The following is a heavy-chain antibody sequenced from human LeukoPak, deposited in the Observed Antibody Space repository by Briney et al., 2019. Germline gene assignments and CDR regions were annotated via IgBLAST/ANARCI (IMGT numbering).Heavy chain of an antibody. CDR1: EFTFSAYA. Sequence: GGSLRLSCATSEFTFSAYAMNWVRQAPGKGLEWVGYISPTGSTMFYAGSVKGRFTISRDNADNSLYLQMKSLRVEDTAMYYCVRGGWRIIERGGDSWGQGTLVTVSS. CDR2: ISPTGSTM. J-gene: IGHJ4*02. D-gene: IGHD2-15*01. V-gene: IGHV3-48*04. CDR3: VRGGWRIIERGGDS.